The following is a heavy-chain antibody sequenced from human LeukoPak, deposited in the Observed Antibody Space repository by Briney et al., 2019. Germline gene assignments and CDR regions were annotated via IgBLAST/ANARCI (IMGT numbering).Heavy chain of an antibody. J-gene: IGHJ3*01. V-gene: IGHV4-59*01. CDR3: ARDGCSSTSCHDAFDL. D-gene: IGHD2-2*01. CDR1: GGSISSYY. CDR2: IYYSGST. Sequence: SETLSLTCTVSGGSISSYYWIWIRQPPGKGLEGIGYIYYSGSTNYNPSLKSRVNISVDTSKNQFSLKLSSVTAADTAVYYCARDGCSSTSCHDAFDLWGQGTMVTVSS.